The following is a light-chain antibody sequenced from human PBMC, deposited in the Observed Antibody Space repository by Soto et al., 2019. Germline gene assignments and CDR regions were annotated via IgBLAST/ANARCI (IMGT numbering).Light chain of an antibody. CDR1: QSVGSN. CDR3: QQYNDWPPLLYT. V-gene: IGKV3-15*01. J-gene: IGKJ2*01. CDR2: GAS. Sequence: EIVMTQSPATLSVSPGERATLSCRASQSVGSNVAWYQQKPGQAPRLLIRGASTRATGIPARFSGSGSGTEFTLTISILQCEDFAVYYCQQYNDWPPLLYTFGQGTKVDI.